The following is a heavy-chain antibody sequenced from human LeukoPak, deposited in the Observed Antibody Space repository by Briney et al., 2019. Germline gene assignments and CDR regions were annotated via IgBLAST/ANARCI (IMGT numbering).Heavy chain of an antibody. J-gene: IGHJ4*02. CDR3: ARCSSSGCASSPLAGYLY. Sequence: PGGSLRLSCAASGFNFSATYMTWIRQAPGKGLEWVSYISNRGIIINYADSVKGRFTISRDDAKSSLFLQMNSLRAEDTAVYYCARCSSSGCASSPLAGYLYWGQGTLVTVSS. CDR1: GFNFSATY. CDR2: ISNRGIII. D-gene: IGHD2-2*01. V-gene: IGHV3-11*04.